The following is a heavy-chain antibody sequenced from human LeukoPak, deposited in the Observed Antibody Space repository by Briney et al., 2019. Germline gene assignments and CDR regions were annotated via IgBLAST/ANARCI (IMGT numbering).Heavy chain of an antibody. V-gene: IGHV4-34*01. J-gene: IGHJ6*02. CDR3: ARATVVVAATPLYYYYVMDV. CDR1: GGPFSGYY. CDR2: INHSGST. Sequence: SETLSLTCAVYGGPFSGYYWSWIRQPPGKGLEGIGEINHSGSTNYNPSLKSRLTISVDTSKNQFSLKLSSVTAADTAVYYCARATVVVAATPLYYYYVMDVWGQGTTATVSS. D-gene: IGHD2-15*01.